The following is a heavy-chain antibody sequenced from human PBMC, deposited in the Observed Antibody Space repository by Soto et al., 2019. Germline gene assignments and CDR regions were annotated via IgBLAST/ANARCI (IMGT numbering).Heavy chain of an antibody. V-gene: IGHV4-31*03. D-gene: IGHD2-21*02. CDR3: ARSLSMVTRNWFDP. J-gene: IGHJ5*02. CDR1: GGSISSGGYY. CDR2: IYYSGST. Sequence: SETLSLTCTVSGGSISSGGYYWSWIRQHPGKGLEWIGYIYYSGSTYYNPSLKSRVTISVDTSKNQFSLKLSSVTAADTAVYYCARSLSMVTRNWFDPWGQGTLVTVSS.